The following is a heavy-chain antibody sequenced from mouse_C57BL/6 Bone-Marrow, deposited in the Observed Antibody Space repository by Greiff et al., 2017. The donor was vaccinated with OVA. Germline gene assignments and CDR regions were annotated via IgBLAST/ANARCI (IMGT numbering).Heavy chain of an antibody. D-gene: IGHD1-1*01. CDR3: TTWGDY. CDR1: GYTFTNYW. CDR2: IYPGGGYT. V-gene: IGHV1-63*01. Sequence: VQLQESGAELVRPGTSVKMSCKASGYTFTNYWIGWAKQRPGHGLEWIGDIYPGGGYTNYNEKFKGKATLTADKSSSTAYLQLSSLTSEDTAVYYCTTWGDYWGQGTTLTVSS. J-gene: IGHJ2*01.